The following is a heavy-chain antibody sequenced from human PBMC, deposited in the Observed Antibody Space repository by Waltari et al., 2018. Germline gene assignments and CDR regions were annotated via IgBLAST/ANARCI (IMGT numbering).Heavy chain of an antibody. CDR2: IKEDGTEK. CDR3: TSGYQVGY. V-gene: IGHV3-7*01. CDR1: GFTFSSSW. D-gene: IGHD5-18*01. J-gene: IGHJ4*02. Sequence: EVQLVESGGGLVQPGGSLRLSCAVSGFTFSSSWMTWVRQAPGKGLEWVANIKEDGTEKYYVDSVKGRFTISRDNAKNSLYLQMYSLRAEDTAVYYCTSGYQVGYWGQGTLVTVSS.